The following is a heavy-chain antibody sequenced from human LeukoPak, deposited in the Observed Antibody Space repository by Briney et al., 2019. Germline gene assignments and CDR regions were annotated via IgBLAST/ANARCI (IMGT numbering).Heavy chain of an antibody. CDR2: ISHSGST. Sequence: PSETLSLTCAVYGGSFSGYYWSWIRQPPGKGLEWIGEISHSGSTNYNPSLKSRVTISVDTSKNQFSLKLSSVTAADTAVYYCARGGIAAAGTSMDVWGKGTTVTVSS. V-gene: IGHV4-34*01. CDR3: ARGGIAAAGTSMDV. D-gene: IGHD6-13*01. J-gene: IGHJ6*03. CDR1: GGSFSGYY.